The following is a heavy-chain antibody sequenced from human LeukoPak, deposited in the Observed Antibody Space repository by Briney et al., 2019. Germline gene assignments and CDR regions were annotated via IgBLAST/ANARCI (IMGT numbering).Heavy chain of an antibody. CDR2: IYHSEST. J-gene: IGHJ4*02. Sequence: SETLSLTCAVSGGSISSSNWWSWVRQPPGKGLGWIGEIYHSESTNYNPSLKSRVTISVDKSKNQFSLKLSSVTAADTAVYYCARVVLGAYFDYGGQGTLVTVSS. D-gene: IGHD3-16*01. CDR3: ARVVLGAYFDY. CDR1: GGSISSSNW. V-gene: IGHV4-4*02.